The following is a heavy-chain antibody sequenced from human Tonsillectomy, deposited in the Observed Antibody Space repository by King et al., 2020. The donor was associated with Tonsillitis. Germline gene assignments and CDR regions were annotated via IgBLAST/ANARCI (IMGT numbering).Heavy chain of an antibody. Sequence: VQLVESGGGLVQPGGSLRLSCAASGFTFSSYWMSWVRQAPGKGLEWVANIKQDGSEEQYLDSVNGRFTISRDNAKNSLYLQMNSLRPEDTAVYYCARDTMWFDSWGQGTLVTVSS. CDR3: ARDTMWFDS. V-gene: IGHV3-7*03. J-gene: IGHJ5*01. D-gene: IGHD3-3*01. CDR1: GFTFSSYW. CDR2: IKQDGSEE.